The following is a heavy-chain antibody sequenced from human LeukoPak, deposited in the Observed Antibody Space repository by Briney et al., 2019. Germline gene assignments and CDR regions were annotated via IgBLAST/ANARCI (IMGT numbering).Heavy chain of an antibody. D-gene: IGHD6-19*01. J-gene: IGHJ5*02. CDR1: GYTFTSYG. Sequence: GASVKVSCKASGYTFTSYGMNWVRQAPGQGLEWMGWINTNTGNPTYAQGFTGRFVFSLDTSVSTAYLQINSLKAEDTAVYYCARDQGIAVAGTGYDNWFDPWGQGTLVTVSS. V-gene: IGHV7-4-1*02. CDR2: INTNTGNP. CDR3: ARDQGIAVAGTGYDNWFDP.